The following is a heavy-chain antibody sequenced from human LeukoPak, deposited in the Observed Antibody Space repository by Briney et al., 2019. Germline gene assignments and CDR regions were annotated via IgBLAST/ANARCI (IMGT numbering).Heavy chain of an antibody. CDR2: IKQDGSEK. J-gene: IGHJ5*02. V-gene: IGHV3-7*01. D-gene: IGHD2-15*01. CDR1: GFTFSSYW. CDR3: AKEAARAIVVVAATPWCEP. Sequence: GGSLRLSCAASGFTFSSYWMSWVRQAPGKGLEWVANIKQDGSEKYYADSVKGRFTISRDNPKNTLYLQMNSLRAEDTAVYYCAKEAARAIVVVAATPWCEPWGQGTLVKVSS.